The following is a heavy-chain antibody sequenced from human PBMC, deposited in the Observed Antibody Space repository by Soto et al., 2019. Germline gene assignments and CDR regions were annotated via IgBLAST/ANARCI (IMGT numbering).Heavy chain of an antibody. J-gene: IGHJ4*02. Sequence: SETLSLTCAVYGGSFSGYYWSWIRQPPGKGLEWIGEINHSGSTNYNPSLKSRVTISVDTSKNQFSLKLSSVTAADTAVYYCARGWRGSSSWYASRPFDYWGQGTLVTVSS. CDR1: GGSFSGYY. CDR3: ARGWRGSSSWYASRPFDY. D-gene: IGHD6-13*01. V-gene: IGHV4-34*01. CDR2: INHSGST.